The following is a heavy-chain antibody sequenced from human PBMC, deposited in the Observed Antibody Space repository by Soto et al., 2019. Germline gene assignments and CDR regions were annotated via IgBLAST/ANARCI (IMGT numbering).Heavy chain of an antibody. CDR3: ARSAYSGYDGYYFDY. V-gene: IGHV4-39*01. Sequence: SETLSLTCTVSGGSISSSSYYWGWIRQPPGKGLVWIGSIYYSGSTYYNPSLKSRVTISVDTSKNQFSLKLSSVTAADTAVYYCARSAYSGYDGYYFDYWGQGTLVTVSS. D-gene: IGHD5-12*01. CDR2: IYYSGST. CDR1: GGSISSSSYY. J-gene: IGHJ4*02.